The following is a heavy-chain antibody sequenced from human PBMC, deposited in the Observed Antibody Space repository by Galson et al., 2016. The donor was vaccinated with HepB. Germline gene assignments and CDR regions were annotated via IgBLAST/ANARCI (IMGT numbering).Heavy chain of an antibody. D-gene: IGHD1-1*01. V-gene: IGHV3-23*01. CDR1: GFKFSHYA. CDR3: AKERLVRRIFDH. CDR2: ISTRRTT. Sequence: SLRLSCAASGFKFSHYAMHWVRQAPGKRLEWVASISTRRTTYYSDSVQGRFTISRDNSNNTLYLQMNGLRAEDTAVYYCAKERLVRRIFDHWGQGTLLTVS. J-gene: IGHJ4*02.